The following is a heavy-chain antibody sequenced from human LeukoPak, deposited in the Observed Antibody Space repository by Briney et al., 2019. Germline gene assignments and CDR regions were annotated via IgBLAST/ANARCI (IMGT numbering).Heavy chain of an antibody. CDR3: ARDPHSSGTDY. D-gene: IGHD6-19*01. J-gene: IGHJ4*02. Sequence: QPGGSLRLSCAASGFTFSSYAMSWVRQAPGKGLEWVSVIYSGGSTYYADSVKGRFTISRDNSKNTLYLQMNSLRAEDTAVYYCARDPHSSGTDYWGQGTLVTVSS. V-gene: IGHV3-66*01. CDR2: IYSGGST. CDR1: GFTFSSYA.